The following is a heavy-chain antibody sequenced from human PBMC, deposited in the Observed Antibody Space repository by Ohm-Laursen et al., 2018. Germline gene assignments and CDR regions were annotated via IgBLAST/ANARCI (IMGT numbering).Heavy chain of an antibody. J-gene: IGHJ3*02. CDR3: AKERLPQRANALDI. Sequence: SLRPSCAASGFTFSSYGMNWVRQAPGKGLEWVAVISYDGKKQYYGDSVRGRFTISRDNSKNTLYLQMNSLSAEDTAVYYCAKERLPQRANALDIWGQGTMATVSS. CDR1: GFTFSSYG. D-gene: IGHD2-15*01. V-gene: IGHV3-30*18. CDR2: ISYDGKKQ.